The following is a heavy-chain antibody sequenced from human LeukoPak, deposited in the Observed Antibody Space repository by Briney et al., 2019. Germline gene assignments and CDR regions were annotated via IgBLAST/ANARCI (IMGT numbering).Heavy chain of an antibody. CDR1: GGSISSYY. Sequence: SETLSLSCTVSGGSISSYYWSWIRQPPGKGLEWIGYIYYSGSTNYNPSLKSRVTISVDTSKNQFSLKLSSVTAADTAVYYCARVLVGPPDAFDIWAKGQWSPSLQ. CDR3: ARVLVGPPDAFDI. D-gene: IGHD6-6*01. V-gene: IGHV4-59*08. CDR2: IYYSGST. J-gene: IGHJ3*02.